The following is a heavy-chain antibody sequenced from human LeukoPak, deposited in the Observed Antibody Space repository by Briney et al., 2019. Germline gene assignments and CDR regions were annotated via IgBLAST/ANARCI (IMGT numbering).Heavy chain of an antibody. CDR3: ARDRTYYYDSSGSGGDGY. CDR2: ISISGSTI. V-gene: IGHV3-11*01. Sequence: GGSLRLSCAASGFSFSNDYMSWIRQAPGKGLGWDSYISISGSTIYYADSVKGRFTISREKAKNSLYPQKNSLRGEDTAVYYCARDRTYYYDSSGSGGDGYWGQGTLVTVSS. J-gene: IGHJ4*02. CDR1: GFSFSNDY. D-gene: IGHD3-22*01.